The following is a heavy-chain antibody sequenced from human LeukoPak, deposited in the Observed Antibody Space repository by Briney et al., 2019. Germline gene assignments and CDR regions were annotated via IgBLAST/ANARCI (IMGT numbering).Heavy chain of an antibody. D-gene: IGHD3-9*01. V-gene: IGHV3-11*04. CDR3: AREGDYDILTGYYYYMDV. CDR1: GFTFSDYY. CDR2: ISSSSSTI. J-gene: IGHJ6*03. Sequence: GGSLRLSCAASGFTFSDYYMNWIRQAPGKGLEWVSYISSSSSTIYYADSVKGRFTISRDNAKNSLYLQMNSLRAEDTAVYYCAREGDYDILTGYYYYMDVWGKGTTVTVSS.